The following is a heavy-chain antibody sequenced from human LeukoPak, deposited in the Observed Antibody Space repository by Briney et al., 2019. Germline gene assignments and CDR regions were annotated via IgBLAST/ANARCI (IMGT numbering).Heavy chain of an antibody. Sequence: GGSLRLSCAASGFTFSSYAMHWVRQAPGKGLEYVSAISSNGGSTYYANSVKGRFTISRDNSKNTLYLQMGSLRAEDMAVYYCARANYGSGSYPVDYWGQGTLVTVSS. J-gene: IGHJ4*02. CDR3: ARANYGSGSYPVDY. CDR2: ISSNGGST. V-gene: IGHV3-64*01. D-gene: IGHD3-10*01. CDR1: GFTFSSYA.